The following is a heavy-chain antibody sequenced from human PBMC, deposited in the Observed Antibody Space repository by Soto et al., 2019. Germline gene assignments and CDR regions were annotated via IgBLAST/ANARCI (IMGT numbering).Heavy chain of an antibody. V-gene: IGHV1-69*04. CDR1: GGSFSSYT. J-gene: IGHJ4*02. CDR2: IIPILDIA. D-gene: IGHD3-10*01. Sequence: SVKVSCEACGGSFSSYTISWVRQAPGQGLEWMGRIIPILDIANYAQKFQGRVTITADKSTSTAYMELSSLRSEDTAVYYCARDGSGINDYWGQGTLVTVSS. CDR3: ARDGSGINDY.